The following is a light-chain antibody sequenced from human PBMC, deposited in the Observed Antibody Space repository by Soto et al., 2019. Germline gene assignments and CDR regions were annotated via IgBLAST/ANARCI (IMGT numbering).Light chain of an antibody. CDR2: EVS. Sequence: ALTQPASVSGSPGQSITISCTGTSSDVGGYNYVSWYQQHPGKAPKLMIYEVSNRPSGVFNRFSGSKSGNTASLTISGLQAEDEADYYCSSYTSSSSLYVFGTGTKVTVL. V-gene: IGLV2-14*01. CDR3: SSYTSSSSLYV. J-gene: IGLJ1*01. CDR1: SSDVGGYNY.